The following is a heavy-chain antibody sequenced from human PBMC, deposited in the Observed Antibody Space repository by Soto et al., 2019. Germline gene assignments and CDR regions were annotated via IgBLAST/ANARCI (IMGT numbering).Heavy chain of an antibody. J-gene: IGHJ4*02. CDR1: GDGFASNS. Sequence: SAEVRCEACGDGFASNSLHSVHHSPGQRLEWMGWINAGNGNTKYSQKFQGRVTITRDTSASTAYMELSSLRSEDTATYYCARDNTLYSSSWYRGMGYFDYWGQGTLVTVSS. V-gene: IGHV1-3*01. CDR2: INAGNGNT. CDR3: ARDNTLYSSSWYRGMGYFDY. D-gene: IGHD6-13*01.